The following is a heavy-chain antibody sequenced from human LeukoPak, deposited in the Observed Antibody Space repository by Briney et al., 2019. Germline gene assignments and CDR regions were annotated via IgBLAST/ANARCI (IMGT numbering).Heavy chain of an antibody. V-gene: IGHV4-39*06. J-gene: IGHJ5*02. CDR2: IYYSGST. CDR1: GGSISSSSYY. CDR3: ARGGYPRRYNWFDP. Sequence: PSETLSLTCTVSGGSISSSSYYWGWIRQPPGKGLEWIGSIYYSGSTYYNPSLKSRVTISVDTSKNQFPLKLSSVTAADTAVYYCARGGYPRRYNWFDPWGQGTLVTVSS. D-gene: IGHD5-18*01.